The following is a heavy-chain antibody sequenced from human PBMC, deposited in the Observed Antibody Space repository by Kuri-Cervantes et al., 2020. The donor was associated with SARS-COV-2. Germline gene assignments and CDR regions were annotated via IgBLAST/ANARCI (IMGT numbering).Heavy chain of an antibody. CDR2: IDWDDDK. CDR1: GFSLSTSGMC. J-gene: IGHJ5*02. CDR3: ARSTNPSSSGNWFDP. Sequence: SGPTLVKPTQTLTLTCTFSGFSLSTSGMCVSWIRQPPGKALEWLARIDWDDDKYYSTSLKTRLTISKDTSKSQVVLTMTNMDPVDTATYYCARSTNPSSSGNWFDPRGQGTLVTVSS. D-gene: IGHD6-6*01. V-gene: IGHV2-70*11.